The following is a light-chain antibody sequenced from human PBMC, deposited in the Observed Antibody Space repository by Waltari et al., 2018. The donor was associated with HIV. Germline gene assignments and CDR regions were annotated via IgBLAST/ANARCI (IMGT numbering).Light chain of an antibody. Sequence: DFLLTQTPASPAVDLGETATINCAATQSVLYRATKKNSLAWYQQKPGQPPKLLISWASTRESGVPARFSGSGSGTDFTLTLNNLQAEDVAVYYCQQYYTTPLSFGGGTKVEIK. V-gene: IGKV4-1*01. CDR3: QQYYTTPLS. CDR1: QSVLYRATKKNS. CDR2: WAS. J-gene: IGKJ4*01.